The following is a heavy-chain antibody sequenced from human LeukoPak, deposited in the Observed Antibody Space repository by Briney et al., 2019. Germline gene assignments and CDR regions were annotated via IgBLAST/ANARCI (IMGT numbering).Heavy chain of an antibody. D-gene: IGHD6-19*01. J-gene: IGHJ4*02. CDR2: ISYDGSNK. CDR3: ARDHQPIAVAGLFDY. CDR1: GFTFSSYA. Sequence: PGRSLRLSCAASGFTFSSYAMHWVRQAPGKGLEWVAVISYDGSNKYYADSVKGRFTISRDNSKNTLYLQMNSLRAEDTAVYYCARDHQPIAVAGLFDYWGQGTLVTVSS. V-gene: IGHV3-30-3*01.